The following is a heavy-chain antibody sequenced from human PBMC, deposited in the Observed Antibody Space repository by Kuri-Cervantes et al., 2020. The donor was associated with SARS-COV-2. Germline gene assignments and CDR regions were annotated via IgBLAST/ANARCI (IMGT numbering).Heavy chain of an antibody. CDR1: GGSFSGYY. CDR3: ARGENTIWEFDY. Sequence: SQTPSLTCADYGGSFSGYYWSWIRQPPGKGLEWIGEINHSGSTNYNPSLKSRVTISVDTSKNQFSLKLSSVTAADTAVYYCARGENTIWEFDYWGQGNLVNVSS. CDR2: INHSGST. D-gene: IGHD2/OR15-2a*01. V-gene: IGHV4-34*01. J-gene: IGHJ4*02.